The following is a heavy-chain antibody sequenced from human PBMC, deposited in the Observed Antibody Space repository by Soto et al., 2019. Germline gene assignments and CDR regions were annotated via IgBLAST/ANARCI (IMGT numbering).Heavy chain of an antibody. V-gene: IGHV3-11*01. J-gene: IGHJ4*02. D-gene: IGHD5-18*01. CDR2: ISSSGSTI. Sequence: QVQLVESGGGLVKPGGSLRLSCAASGFTFSDYYMSWIRQAPGKGLEWVSYISSSGSTIYYADSVKGRYTISRDNAKNSLYLQMNSLRAEDTAVYYCARAARWIQLSQTLFDYWGQGTLVTVSS. CDR1: GFTFSDYY. CDR3: ARAARWIQLSQTLFDY.